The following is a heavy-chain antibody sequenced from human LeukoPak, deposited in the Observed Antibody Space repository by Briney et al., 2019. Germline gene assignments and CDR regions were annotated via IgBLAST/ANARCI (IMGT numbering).Heavy chain of an antibody. CDR2: IYYSGST. CDR3: ARRPDYYCDSSGYYLFHDY. CDR1: GGSISSSSYY. J-gene: IGHJ4*02. V-gene: IGHV4-39*01. D-gene: IGHD3-22*01. Sequence: SETLSLTCTVSGGSISSSSYYWGWIRQPPGKGLEWIGSIYYSGSTYYNPSLKSRVTISVDTSKNQFSLKLSSVTAADTAVYYCARRPDYYCDSSGYYLFHDYWGQGTLVTVSS.